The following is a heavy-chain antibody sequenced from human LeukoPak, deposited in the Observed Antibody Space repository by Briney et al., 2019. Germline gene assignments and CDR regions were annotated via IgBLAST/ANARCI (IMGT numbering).Heavy chain of an antibody. CDR3: AIAAAGTNFDY. J-gene: IGHJ4*02. CDR2: ISGSGGST. Sequence: GGTLRLSCAASGFTFSSYGMSWVRQAPGKGLEWVSAISGSGGSTYYADSLKGRFTISRDNSKNTLYLQMNSLRVEDTAVYYCAIAAAGTNFDYWGQGTLVTVSS. V-gene: IGHV3-23*01. D-gene: IGHD6-13*01. CDR1: GFTFSSYG.